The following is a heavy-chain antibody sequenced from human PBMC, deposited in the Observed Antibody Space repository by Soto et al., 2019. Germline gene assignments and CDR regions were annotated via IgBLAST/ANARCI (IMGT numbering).Heavy chain of an antibody. J-gene: IGHJ3*02. D-gene: IGHD3-10*01. Sequence: QVQLVQSGAEVKKPGASVKVSCKASGYTFTSYGISWVRQAPGQWLEWMGWISAYNGNTNYAQKLQGRVTMTTDTSTSTAYMELRSLRSDDTAVYYCARDAWLGDSRVYAFDIWGQGTMVTVSS. CDR2: ISAYNGNT. V-gene: IGHV1-18*01. CDR3: ARDAWLGDSRVYAFDI. CDR1: GYTFTSYG.